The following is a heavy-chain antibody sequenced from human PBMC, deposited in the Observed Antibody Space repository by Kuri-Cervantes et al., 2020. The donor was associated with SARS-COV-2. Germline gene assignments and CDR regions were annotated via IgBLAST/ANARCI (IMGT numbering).Heavy chain of an antibody. CDR3: ARGGAIFDY. D-gene: IGHD1-26*01. CDR1: GGSISSYY. Sequence: GSLRLSCTVSGGSISSYYWSWIRQPPGKGLEWIGYIYYSGSTNYNPSLKSRVTISVDTSKNQFSLKLSSVTAADTAVYYCARGGAIFDYWGQGTLVTVSS. V-gene: IGHV4-59*01. CDR2: IYYSGST. J-gene: IGHJ4*02.